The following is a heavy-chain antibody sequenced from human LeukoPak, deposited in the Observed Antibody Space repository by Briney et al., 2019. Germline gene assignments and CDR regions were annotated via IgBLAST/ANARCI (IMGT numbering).Heavy chain of an antibody. CDR1: GFPFNSYW. Sequence: TGGSLRLSCAASGFPFNSYWMSWVRQAPGRGLEWVANIKEDGSEKFYVDSVKGRFTISRDNAKNSLFLQMTSLRAEDTALYYCAPEVWELQGASDIWGQGTMVTVSS. D-gene: IGHD1-26*01. CDR3: APEVWELQGASDI. J-gene: IGHJ3*02. V-gene: IGHV3-7*01. CDR2: IKEDGSEK.